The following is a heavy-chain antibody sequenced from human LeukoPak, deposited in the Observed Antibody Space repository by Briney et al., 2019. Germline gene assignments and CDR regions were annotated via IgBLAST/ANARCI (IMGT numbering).Heavy chain of an antibody. CDR1: GFTFSNHA. CDR3: ARGRTPYCRSTTCYARLDY. V-gene: IGHV3-30*04. J-gene: IGHJ4*02. D-gene: IGHD2-2*01. CDR2: ISFDESTN. Sequence: GGSLRLSCAASGFTFSNHAMHWVRQGPGKGLEWVALISFDESTNYYADSVKGRFTISRDNSKNTQYLQMNSLRPEDMAVYYCARGRTPYCRSTTCYARLDYWGQGTLVTVSS.